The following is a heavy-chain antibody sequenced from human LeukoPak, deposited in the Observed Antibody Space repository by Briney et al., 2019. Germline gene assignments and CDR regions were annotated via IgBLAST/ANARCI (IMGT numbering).Heavy chain of an antibody. CDR1: GGSFSGYY. Sequence: PSETLSLTCAVYGGSFSGYYWSWIRQPPGKGLEWIGEINHSGSTNYNPSLKSRVTISVDTSKNQFSLKLSSVTAADTAVYYCARDGYTSSWYLQHWGQGTLVTVSS. D-gene: IGHD6-13*01. J-gene: IGHJ1*01. CDR2: INHSGST. CDR3: ARDGYTSSWYLQH. V-gene: IGHV4-34*01.